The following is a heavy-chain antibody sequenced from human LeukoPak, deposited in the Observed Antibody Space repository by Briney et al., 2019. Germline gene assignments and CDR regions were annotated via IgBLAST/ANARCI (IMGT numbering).Heavy chain of an antibody. J-gene: IGHJ4*02. CDR1: SGSISSGAYY. CDR3: AREEFGTACFDS. D-gene: IGHD1-1*01. V-gene: IGHV4-39*07. CDR2: IYHSGST. Sequence: SETLSLTCTVSSGSISSGAYYWGWIRQPPGKGLEWVGSIYHSGSTFYNPSLKGRVTISVDTSKNQLYLKLTSVTAADTAVFFCAREEFGTACFDSWGQGTLVTVSS.